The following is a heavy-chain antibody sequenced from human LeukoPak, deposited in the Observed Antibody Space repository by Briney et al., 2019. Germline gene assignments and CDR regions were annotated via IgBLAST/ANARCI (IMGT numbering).Heavy chain of an antibody. Sequence: GGSLRLSCAASGFTFSTHGMHWVRQAPGKGLEWVAFIRYDRINKYYADSVKGRFTISRDSFKNTLYLQMNSLRPEDTAVYYCAKEGDYYGSGSYRDGFDIWGQGTRATVSS. V-gene: IGHV3-30*02. D-gene: IGHD3-10*01. CDR3: AKEGDYYGSGSYRDGFDI. CDR1: GFTFSTHG. CDR2: IRYDRINK. J-gene: IGHJ3*02.